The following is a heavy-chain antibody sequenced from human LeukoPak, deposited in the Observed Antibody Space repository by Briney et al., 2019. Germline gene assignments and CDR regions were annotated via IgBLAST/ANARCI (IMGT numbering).Heavy chain of an antibody. Sequence: GGSLRLSCAASGFTFSSYAMHWVRQAPGKGLEWVAVISYDGSNKYYADSVKGRFTISRDNSKNTLHLQMNSLRAEDTAVYYCARETEGCIVVVPAAIPDVWGKGTTVTVSS. D-gene: IGHD2-2*01. CDR3: ARETEGCIVVVPAAIPDV. CDR2: ISYDGSNK. V-gene: IGHV3-30-3*01. J-gene: IGHJ6*04. CDR1: GFTFSSYA.